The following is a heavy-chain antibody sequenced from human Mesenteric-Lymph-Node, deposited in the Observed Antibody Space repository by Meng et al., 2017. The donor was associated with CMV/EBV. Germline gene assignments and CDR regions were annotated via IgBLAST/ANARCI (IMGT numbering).Heavy chain of an antibody. CDR2: ISSSSYI. V-gene: IGHV3-21*01. Sequence: GESLKISCAASGFTFSSYSMNWVRQAPGKGLEWVSSISSSSYIYYADSVKGRFTISRDNAKNSLYLQMNSLRVEDTAVYYCAREGGHDSSGYHYDDAFDIWGQGTMVTVSS. CDR3: AREGGHDSSGYHYDDAFDI. D-gene: IGHD3-22*01. J-gene: IGHJ3*02. CDR1: GFTFSSYS.